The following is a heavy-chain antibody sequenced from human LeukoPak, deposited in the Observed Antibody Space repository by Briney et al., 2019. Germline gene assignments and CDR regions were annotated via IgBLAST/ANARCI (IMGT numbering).Heavy chain of an antibody. Sequence: GRSLRLSCAASGFTFSNFGMHWVRQAPGKGLQWVALISYEGSNQYYVDSVKGRFSISRDNSKNMLYLQMNSLRAEDTAVYYCARGVRRRPDAFDIWGQGTMVTVSS. V-gene: IGHV3-30*03. CDR3: ARGVRRRPDAFDI. CDR2: ISYEGSNQ. J-gene: IGHJ3*02. D-gene: IGHD6-25*01. CDR1: GFTFSNFG.